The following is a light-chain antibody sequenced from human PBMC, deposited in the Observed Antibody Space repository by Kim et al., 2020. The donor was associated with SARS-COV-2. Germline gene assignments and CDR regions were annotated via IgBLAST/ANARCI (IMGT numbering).Light chain of an antibody. V-gene: IGLV3-19*01. J-gene: IGLJ2*01. CDR2: GKN. Sequence: SSELTQDPAVSVALGQTVRITCQGDSLRSYYASWYQQKPGQAPVLVIYGKNNRPSGIPHRFSGSSSGNTASLTITGAQAEDEADYYCNPRDSSGNHLVFG. CDR1: SLRSYY. CDR3: NPRDSSGNHLV.